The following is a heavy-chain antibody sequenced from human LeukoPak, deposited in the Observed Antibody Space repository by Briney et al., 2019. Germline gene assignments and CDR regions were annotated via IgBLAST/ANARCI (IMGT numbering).Heavy chain of an antibody. Sequence: GGSLRLSCAASGFTFSSYAMSWVRQAPGKGLEWVSGISDSGGSTYYADSVKGRFTISRDNSKSTLYLQMYSLRAEDTAVYYCAKGSSPLGHFDYWSQGTLVTVSS. CDR3: AKGSSPLGHFDY. CDR2: ISDSGGST. V-gene: IGHV3-23*01. J-gene: IGHJ4*02. CDR1: GFTFSSYA. D-gene: IGHD6-13*01.